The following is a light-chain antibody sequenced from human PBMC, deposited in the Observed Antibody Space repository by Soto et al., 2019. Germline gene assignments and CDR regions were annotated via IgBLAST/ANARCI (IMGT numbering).Light chain of an antibody. J-gene: IGKJ2*01. CDR2: ATS. CDR1: QSVSSSY. V-gene: IGKV3-20*01. Sequence: DIVLTQSPGTLSLSPGERATLSCRASQSVSSSYLAWYQQKPGQAPRLLIYATSSRATGISDRFSGSGSGTDFTLTISRLEPEDFAVYYCQQYGNLPLYTFGQGTKLEIK. CDR3: QQYGNLPLYT.